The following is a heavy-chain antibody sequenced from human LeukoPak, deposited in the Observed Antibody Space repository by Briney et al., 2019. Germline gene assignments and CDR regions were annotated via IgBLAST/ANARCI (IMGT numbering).Heavy chain of an antibody. CDR2: INPSGGST. V-gene: IGHV1-46*01. J-gene: IGHJ3*02. CDR3: ARNIWFGESADAFDI. CDR1: GYTFTSYY. Sequence: GASVKVSCKASGYTFTSYYMHWVRQAPGQGLEWMGIINPSGGSTSYAQKFQGRVTLTRDTSITTAFMELSRLRSDDTAVYYCARNIWFGESADAFDIWGQGTMVTVSS. D-gene: IGHD3-10*01.